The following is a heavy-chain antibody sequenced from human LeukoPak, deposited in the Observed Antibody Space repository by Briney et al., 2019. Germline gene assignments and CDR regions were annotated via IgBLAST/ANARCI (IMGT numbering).Heavy chain of an antibody. V-gene: IGHV3-23*01. CDR2: ISGSGGST. Sequence: GSLRLSCAASGFPLRSYAMSWVRQAPGKGLEWVSAISGSGGSTYYADSVKGRFTISRDNSKNTLYLQMNSLRAEDTAVYYCAKRRIAAAIFDYWGQGTLVTVSS. CDR1: GFPLRSYA. D-gene: IGHD6-13*01. J-gene: IGHJ4*02. CDR3: AKRRIAAAIFDY.